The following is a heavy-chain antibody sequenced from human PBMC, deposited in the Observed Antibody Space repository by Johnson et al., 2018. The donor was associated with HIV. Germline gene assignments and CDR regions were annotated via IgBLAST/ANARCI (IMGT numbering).Heavy chain of an antibody. J-gene: IGHJ3*02. Sequence: QVQLVESGGGVVQPGRSLRLSCAASGFTFSSYAMHWVRQAPGKGLEWVAVISYDGSNKYYADSVKGRFTISRDNSKNTVYLQMNSLRVEDTAVYYCARDPHIVVVTIIDTTMNAFDIWCQGTIVTVSS. CDR2: ISYDGSNK. CDR3: ARDPHIVVVTIIDTTMNAFDI. CDR1: GFTFSSYA. D-gene: IGHD2-21*02. V-gene: IGHV3-30*14.